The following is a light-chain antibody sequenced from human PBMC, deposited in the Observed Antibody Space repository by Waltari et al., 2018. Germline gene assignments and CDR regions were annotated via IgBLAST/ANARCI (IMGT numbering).Light chain of an antibody. V-gene: IGKV1-8*01. J-gene: IGKJ1*01. CDR1: QDIRTY. CDR3: QQYYAFPRT. Sequence: AIRVTQSPSSLSASTGDSVTITCRASQDIRTYLGWYQQKPGKAPKLLLYAVSTLQSGVPSRFSGSGSGTDFALHIQNLQSEDFATYFCQQYYAFPRTFGQGTKLDIK. CDR2: AVS.